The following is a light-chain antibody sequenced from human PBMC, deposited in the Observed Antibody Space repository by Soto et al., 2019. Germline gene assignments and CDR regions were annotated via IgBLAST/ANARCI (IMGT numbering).Light chain of an antibody. CDR1: SSDVGGYNY. V-gene: IGLV2-14*01. CDR2: DVS. CDR3: SSYTSSSTPYV. Sequence: QSALTQPASVSGSPGQSITISCTGTSSDVGGYNYVSWYQQHPGKAPKLMIYDVSNRPSGVSNRFSGSKSGNTAYLTISRLQAEDEADYYCSSYTSSSTPYVFGTGTKITVL. J-gene: IGLJ1*01.